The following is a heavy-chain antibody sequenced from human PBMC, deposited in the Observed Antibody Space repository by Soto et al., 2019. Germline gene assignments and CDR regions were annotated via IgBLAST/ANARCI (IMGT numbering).Heavy chain of an antibody. CDR3: ARTGITIFGVVLHALEI. J-gene: IGHJ3*02. Sequence: GAPVEVSCKASGYTFTSCGISWVRQAHGQGLEWMGWISAYNGNTNYAQKLQGRVTMTTDTSTSTAYMELRSLRSDDTAVYYCARTGITIFGVVLHALEIWGQGTMVTVS. V-gene: IGHV1-18*04. CDR2: ISAYNGNT. D-gene: IGHD3-3*01. CDR1: GYTFTSCG.